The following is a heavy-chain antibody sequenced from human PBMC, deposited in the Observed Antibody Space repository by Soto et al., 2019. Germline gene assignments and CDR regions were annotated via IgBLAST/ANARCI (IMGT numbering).Heavy chain of an antibody. D-gene: IGHD1-1*01. CDR1: GFDVTTNC. V-gene: IGHV3-53*01. Sequence: LRLSCVGSGFDVTTNCMRWVRQAPGKGLECVSIVCTGGATHYADSVKGRFTISRDSSKNTVHLQMNNVRAEDTAVYYCVRDKRTISGIFPGYWGQGTQVTV. J-gene: IGHJ4*02. CDR3: VRDKRTISGIFPGY. CDR2: VCTGGAT.